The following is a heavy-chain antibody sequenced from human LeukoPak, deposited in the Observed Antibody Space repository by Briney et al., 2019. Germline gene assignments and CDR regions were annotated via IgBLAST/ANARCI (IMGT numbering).Heavy chain of an antibody. Sequence: KSSETLSLTCTVSGGSISSYYWSWIRQPPGKGVEWIGYIYYSGSTNYNPSLKSRVTISVDTSKNQFSLKLSSVTAADTAVYYCARENYGDYGEQNWFDPWGQGTLVTVSS. J-gene: IGHJ5*02. CDR2: IYYSGST. CDR1: GGSISSYY. CDR3: ARENYGDYGEQNWFDP. D-gene: IGHD4-17*01. V-gene: IGHV4-59*01.